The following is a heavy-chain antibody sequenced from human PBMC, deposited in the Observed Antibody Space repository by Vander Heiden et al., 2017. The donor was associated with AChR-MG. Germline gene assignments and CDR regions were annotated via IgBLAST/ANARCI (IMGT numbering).Heavy chain of an antibody. J-gene: IGHJ4*02. CDR3: AREANDFGDFVPDY. CDR2: ISSSSSYI. CDR1: GFTFGSYG. V-gene: IGHV3-21*01. Sequence: EVQLVESGGGLVKPGGSLRLSCAASGFTFGSYGMSWVRQAPGKGLEYVSSISSSSSYIYYADSVKGRFTISRDNAKNSLYLRMNSLRAEDTAVYYCAREANDFGDFVPDYWGQGTLVTVSS. D-gene: IGHD4-17*01.